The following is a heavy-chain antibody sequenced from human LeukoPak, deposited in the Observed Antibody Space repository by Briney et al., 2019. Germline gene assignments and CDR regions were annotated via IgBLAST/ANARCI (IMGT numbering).Heavy chain of an antibody. J-gene: IGHJ4*02. CDR2: IYYSGTT. CDR3: ARAKTPMYRYDSRGYYCDY. V-gene: IGHV4-31*03. D-gene: IGHD3-22*01. CDR1: GGSISSGGYY. Sequence: SQTLSLTCTVSGGSISSGGYYRSWIRQHPGKGLEWIAYIYYSGTTYYNPSLKSRVTISVDTSTNQFSLKLRSVTAADTAVYYCARAKTPMYRYDSRGYYCDYWGQGTLVTISS.